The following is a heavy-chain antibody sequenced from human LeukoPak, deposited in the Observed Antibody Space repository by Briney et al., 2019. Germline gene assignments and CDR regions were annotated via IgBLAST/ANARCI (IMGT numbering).Heavy chain of an antibody. D-gene: IGHD2-15*01. CDR3: ARETSSVHSNAGPPFDY. CDR1: GFTFSSYA. CDR2: ISGSGDNT. V-gene: IGHV3-23*01. J-gene: IGHJ4*02. Sequence: GGSLRLSCAASGFTFSSYAMSWVRQAPGKGLEWVSGISGSGDNTYYADSVKGRFTISRDNSKNTLYVQVNSLGTEDTAAYYCARETSSVHSNAGPPFDYWGQGTLVTVSS.